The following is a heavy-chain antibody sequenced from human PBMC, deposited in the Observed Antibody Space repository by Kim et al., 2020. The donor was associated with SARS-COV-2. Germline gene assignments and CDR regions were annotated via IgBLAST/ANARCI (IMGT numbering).Heavy chain of an antibody. V-gene: IGHV7-4-1*02. D-gene: IGHD6-19*01. CDR2: INTNTGNP. J-gene: IGHJ6*02. CDR3: ARDRGGAVAGLFEGSIFYYGMDV. Sequence: ASVKVSCKSSGYTFTSYAMNWVRQAPGQGLEWMGWINTNTGNPTYAQGFTGRFVFSLDTSVSTAYLQISSLKAEDTAVYYCARDRGGAVAGLFEGSIFYYGMDVWGQGTTVTVSS. CDR1: GYTFTSYA.